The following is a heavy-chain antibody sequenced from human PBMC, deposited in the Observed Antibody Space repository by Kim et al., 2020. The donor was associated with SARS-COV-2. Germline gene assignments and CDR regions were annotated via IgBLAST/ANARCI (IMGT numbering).Heavy chain of an antibody. CDR2: ISYSGSS. V-gene: IGHV4-39*01. Sequence: SETLSLICTVSGGSIRSGSYYWGWIRQPPGKGLEWIGSISYSGSSYSNPSLKSRLTMSVDTSKNQFSLNLRSVTAADTAVYYCARPTRIYSTCTLGIHCGGFDIWGQGTMVSVSS. CDR1: GGSIRSGSYY. CDR3: ARPTRIYSTCTLGIHCGGFDI. D-gene: IGHD2-2*01. J-gene: IGHJ3*02.